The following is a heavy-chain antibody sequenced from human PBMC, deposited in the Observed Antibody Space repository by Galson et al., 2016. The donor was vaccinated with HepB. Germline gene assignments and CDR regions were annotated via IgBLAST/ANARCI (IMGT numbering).Heavy chain of an antibody. CDR2: IEPDGNSP. CDR1: GFTFRNHQ. Sequence: SLRLSCAVSGFTFRNHQMHWLRQVPGKGLVWVSRIEPDGNSPIYADSVKGRFTISRDDAENTLYLQMNSLRAEDTAIYYCARDLSGPDYWGQGTPVTVSS. D-gene: IGHD1-14*01. J-gene: IGHJ4*02. CDR3: ARDLSGPDY. V-gene: IGHV3-74*01.